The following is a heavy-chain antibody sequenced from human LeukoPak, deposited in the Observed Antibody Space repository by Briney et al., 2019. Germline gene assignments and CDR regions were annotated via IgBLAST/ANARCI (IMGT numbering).Heavy chain of an antibody. CDR1: GFTFSSYG. D-gene: IGHD5-12*01. Sequence: GGSLRLSCAASGFTFSSYGMHWVRQAPGKGLEWVSYISSSGSTIYYADSVKGRFTISRDNAKNSLYLQMNSLRAEDTAVYYCARDSGGYDGWFDPWGQGTLVTVSS. J-gene: IGHJ5*02. V-gene: IGHV3-48*04. CDR3: ARDSGGYDGWFDP. CDR2: ISSSGSTI.